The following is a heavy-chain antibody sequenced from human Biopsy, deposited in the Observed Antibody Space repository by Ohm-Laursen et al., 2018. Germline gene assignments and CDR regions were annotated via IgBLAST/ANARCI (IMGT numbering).Heavy chain of an antibody. V-gene: IGHV4-34*01. CDR1: GFTFTHPW. D-gene: IGHD3-22*01. CDR3: VRGVDYYDPYHYYALDV. Sequence: LRLSCAASGFTFTHPWMSRVRQTPGKGLEWIGEINHSGRTNYNPSLKSRVTISVDTSKNQFSLKVRPVTAADTAVYYCVRGVDYYDPYHYYALDVWGQGTTVTVSS. CDR2: INHSGRT. J-gene: IGHJ6*02.